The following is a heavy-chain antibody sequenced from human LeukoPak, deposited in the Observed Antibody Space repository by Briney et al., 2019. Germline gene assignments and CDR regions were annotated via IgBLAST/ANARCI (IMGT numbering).Heavy chain of an antibody. J-gene: IGHJ4*02. D-gene: IGHD2-15*01. CDR2: IYYSGST. V-gene: IGHV4-39*07. CDR1: GGSISSSSYY. CDR3: ARGTHCSGGSCFVFDY. Sequence: SETLSLTCTVSGGSISSSSYYWGWIRQPPGKGLEWIGSIYYSGSTYYNPSLKSRVTISVDTSKNQFSLKLSSVTAADTAVYYCARGTHCSGGSCFVFDYWGQGTLVTVSS.